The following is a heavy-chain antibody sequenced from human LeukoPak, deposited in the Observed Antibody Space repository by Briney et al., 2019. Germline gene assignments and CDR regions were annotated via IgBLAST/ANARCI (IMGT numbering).Heavy chain of an antibody. Sequence: GGSLRLSCAASGFTFRSYGMHWVRQAPGKGLEWVAYTRDDGSKNWYGDSVKGRLTISRDNPKNTLYLQMKSLRGEDTAVYYCTNGDCRGGRCSSGAYWGQGTLVTVSS. CDR3: TNGDCRGGRCSSGAY. D-gene: IGHD2-15*01. CDR2: TRDDGSKN. CDR1: GFTFRSYG. J-gene: IGHJ4*02. V-gene: IGHV3-30*02.